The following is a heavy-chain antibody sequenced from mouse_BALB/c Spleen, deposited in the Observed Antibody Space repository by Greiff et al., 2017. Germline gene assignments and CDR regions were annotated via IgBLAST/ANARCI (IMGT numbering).Heavy chain of an antibody. Sequence: QVQLKESGPGLVAPSQSLSITCTVSGFSLTSYGVHWVRQPPGKGLEWLGVIWAGGSTNYNSAHMSRLSISKDNSKSQVFLKMNSLQTDDTAMYYCARDGYENWFAYWGQGTLVTVSA. CDR2: IWAGGST. CDR3: ARDGYENWFAY. V-gene: IGHV2-9*02. J-gene: IGHJ3*01. CDR1: GFSLTSYG. D-gene: IGHD2-2*01.